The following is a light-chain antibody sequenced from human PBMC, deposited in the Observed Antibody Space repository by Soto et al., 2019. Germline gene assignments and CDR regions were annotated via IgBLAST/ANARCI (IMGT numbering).Light chain of an antibody. CDR3: SSYTSKSSLI. Sequence: QSALTQPACVSGSPGQSITISCAGTMRDVGAYLVSWYQQHPGRAPQLIIYEVRNRPSGISFRFSGSKSGNTASLTISGLQAEDEADYYCSSYTSKSSLIFGGGTKLTVL. J-gene: IGLJ2*01. CDR2: EVR. CDR1: MRDVGAYL. V-gene: IGLV2-14*01.